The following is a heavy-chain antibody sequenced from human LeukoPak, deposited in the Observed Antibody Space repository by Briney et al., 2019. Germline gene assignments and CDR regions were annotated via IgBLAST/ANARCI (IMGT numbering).Heavy chain of an antibody. J-gene: IGHJ6*03. CDR2: IYYSGST. Sequence: SETLYLTCTVSGGSISSSSYYWGWIRQPPGKGLEWIGSIYYSGSTYYNPSLKSRVTISVDTSKNQFSLKLSSVTAADTAVYYCARVSSSSGRSNYYYYYYMDVWGKGTTVTVSS. D-gene: IGHD6-6*01. V-gene: IGHV4-39*07. CDR3: ARVSSSSGRSNYYYYYYMDV. CDR1: GGSISSSSYY.